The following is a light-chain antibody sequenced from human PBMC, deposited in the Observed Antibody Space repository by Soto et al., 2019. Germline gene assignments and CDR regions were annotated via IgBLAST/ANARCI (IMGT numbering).Light chain of an antibody. V-gene: IGLV2-11*01. J-gene: IGLJ1*01. CDR2: DVS. Sequence: QSALTQPRSVSGSPGQSVTISCTGTSSDVGGYNYVSWYQEQPGKAPKLMIYDVSKRPSGVPDRFSGSKSGNTASLTISGLQAEDEADYYCCSYAGSSSDVFGTGTKLTVL. CDR3: CSYAGSSSDV. CDR1: SSDVGGYNY.